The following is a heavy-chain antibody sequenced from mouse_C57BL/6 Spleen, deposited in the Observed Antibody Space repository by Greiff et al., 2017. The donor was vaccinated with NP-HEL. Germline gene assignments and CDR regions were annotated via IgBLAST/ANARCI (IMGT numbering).Heavy chain of an antibody. V-gene: IGHV14-1*01. D-gene: IGHD1-1*01. J-gene: IGHJ3*01. CDR2: IYPEGGDT. CDR3: TTDGSTVFAY. Sequence: EVQLQQSGAELVRPGASVKLSCTASGFTITDYYMHWVKQRPEQGLEWIGRIYPEGGDTDYAPKFQGKATMTADTSSSTAYLQLSSLTSEDTAVYYCTTDGSTVFAYRGKGTLVTVAA. CDR1: GFTITDYY.